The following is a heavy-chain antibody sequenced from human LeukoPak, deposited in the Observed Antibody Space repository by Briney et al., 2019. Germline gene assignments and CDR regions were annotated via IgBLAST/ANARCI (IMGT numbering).Heavy chain of an antibody. CDR3: ARTYSTSFSDY. CDR2: ISTSSSYA. CDR1: GFTFSDYY. V-gene: IGHV3-11*03. D-gene: IGHD6-13*01. Sequence: GGSLRLSCAASGFTFSDYYMSWIRQAPGKGLEWVSYISTSSSYADYADSVKGRFTISRDNAKNSLYLQMNSLRAEDTAVYYCARTYSTSFSDYWGQGTLVTVSS. J-gene: IGHJ4*02.